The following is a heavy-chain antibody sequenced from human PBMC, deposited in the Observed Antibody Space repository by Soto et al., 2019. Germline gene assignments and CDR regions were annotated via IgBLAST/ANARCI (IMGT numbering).Heavy chain of an antibody. CDR1: GFIFSSYA. CDR2: ISPDGSNK. D-gene: IGHD3-16*01. Sequence: PGGSLRLSCAASGFIFSSYAIHWVRQAPGKGLEWVALISPDGSNKFYADSVKGRFTISRDISKNTLYLQMNSLRAEDTAVYYCAKDWGSHGYYYYYYGMDVWGQGTTVTVSS. CDR3: AKDWGSHGYYYYYYGMDV. J-gene: IGHJ6*02. V-gene: IGHV3-30-3*01.